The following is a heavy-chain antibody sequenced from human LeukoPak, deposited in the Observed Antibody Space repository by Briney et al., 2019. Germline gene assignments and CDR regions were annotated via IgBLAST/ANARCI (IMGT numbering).Heavy chain of an antibody. V-gene: IGHV4-39*01. Sequence: PSETLSLTCTVSGGSISSSSYYWGWIRQPPGKGLEWIGSIYYSGSTYYNPSLKSRVTISVDTSKNQFSLKLSSVTAADTAVYYCARHSSSWYFGLERRSFDYWGQGTLVTVSS. J-gene: IGHJ4*02. CDR3: ARHSSSWYFGLERRSFDY. D-gene: IGHD6-13*01. CDR2: IYYSGST. CDR1: GGSISSSSYY.